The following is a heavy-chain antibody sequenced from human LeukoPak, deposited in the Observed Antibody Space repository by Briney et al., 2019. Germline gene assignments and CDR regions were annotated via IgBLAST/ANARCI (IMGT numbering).Heavy chain of an antibody. CDR1: GGTFISYA. D-gene: IGHD6-13*01. Sequence: SVKVSCKASGGTFISYAISWVRQPPGQGLEWMGGIIPIFCTANYAQKFQGRVTITADESTSTAYMELSSLRSEDTAVYYFARPLAAACKFDYWGQGTLVTVSS. V-gene: IGHV1-69*13. CDR3: ARPLAAACKFDY. CDR2: IIPIFCTA. J-gene: IGHJ4*02.